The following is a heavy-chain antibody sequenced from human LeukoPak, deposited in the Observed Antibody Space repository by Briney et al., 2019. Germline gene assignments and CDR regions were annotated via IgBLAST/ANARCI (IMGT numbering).Heavy chain of an antibody. Sequence: ASVKLSCKASGYTFTSYAMNWVRQAPGQGLECMGWINTNTGNPSYAQGFRERFVFSVDASVSTAYLQISSLKAADPPVYYCARSYGAFEGATYYYYGMDVWGQGTTVTASS. CDR1: GYTFTSYA. D-gene: IGHD3-10*01. CDR3: ARSYGAFEGATYYYYGMDV. V-gene: IGHV7-4-1*02. CDR2: INTNTGNP. J-gene: IGHJ6*02.